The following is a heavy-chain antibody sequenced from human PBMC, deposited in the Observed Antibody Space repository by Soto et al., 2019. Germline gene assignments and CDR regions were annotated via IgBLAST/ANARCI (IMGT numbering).Heavy chain of an antibody. D-gene: IGHD2-2*01. CDR3: ARDGYFVVVPAVFYMDV. J-gene: IGHJ6*03. CDR2: ISSSSTI. V-gene: IGHV3-48*01. Sequence: PGGFLRLSCAASGFTFSSYSMNWVRQAPGKGLEWVSYISSSSTIYYADSVKGRFTISRDNAKNSLYLQMNSLRAEDTAVYYCARDGYFVVVPAVFYMDVWGKGTTVTVSS. CDR1: GFTFSSYS.